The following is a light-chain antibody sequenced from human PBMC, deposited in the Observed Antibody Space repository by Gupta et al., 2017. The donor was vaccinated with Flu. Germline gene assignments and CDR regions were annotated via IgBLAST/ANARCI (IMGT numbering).Light chain of an antibody. V-gene: IGLV2-23*02. J-gene: IGLJ2*01. Sequence: QSALTQPASVSGSPGQSITISCTGPSSDVGSYNLVSWYQQHPGKAPKLMIYEVSKRPSGVSNRFSGSKSGNTASLTISGLQAEDEADYYCCSYAGSSTLEVFGGGTKLTVL. CDR2: EVS. CDR1: SSDVGSYNL. CDR3: CSYAGSSTLEV.